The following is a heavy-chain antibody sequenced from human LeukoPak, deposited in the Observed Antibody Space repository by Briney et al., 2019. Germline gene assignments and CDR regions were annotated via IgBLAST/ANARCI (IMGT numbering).Heavy chain of an antibody. J-gene: IGHJ5*02. V-gene: IGHV5-51*01. Sequence: GESLKISCKGSGYSFTSYWIGWVRQMPGKGLEWMGIIYPGDSDTRYSPSFQGQVTISADKSISTAYLQWSSLKASDTAMYYCARLSNQPPKGKRLAAAASNWFDPWGQGTLVTVSS. CDR3: ARLSNQPPKGKRLAAAASNWFDP. CDR2: IYPGDSDT. CDR1: GYSFTSYW. D-gene: IGHD6-13*01.